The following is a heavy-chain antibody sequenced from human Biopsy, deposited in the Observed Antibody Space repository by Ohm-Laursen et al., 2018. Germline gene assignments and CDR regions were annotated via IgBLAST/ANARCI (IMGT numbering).Heavy chain of an antibody. CDR2: IYYDGIT. Sequence: SDTLSLTCTVSGYSVTNDYYWGWIRQPPGKGLEWIGNIYYDGITYYNPSLKSRVAMSVDTSKNQFSLRLTSVTAVDTAVYYCARVAGGYAYYYGMDVWGQGTTVIVSS. J-gene: IGHJ6*02. V-gene: IGHV4-38-2*02. CDR3: ARVAGGYAYYYGMDV. D-gene: IGHD5-12*01. CDR1: GYSVTNDYY.